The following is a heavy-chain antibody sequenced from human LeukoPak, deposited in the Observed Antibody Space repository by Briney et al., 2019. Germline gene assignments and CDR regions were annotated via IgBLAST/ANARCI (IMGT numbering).Heavy chain of an antibody. CDR2: ISDDGNRN. J-gene: IGHJ4*02. CDR3: ARTRYTGKVLPFDF. Sequence: GGSLRLSCAASGFIFSSSAMHWARQAPGKGLEWVAVISDDGNRNYYADSVEGRFTISRDNSKNTLYLQLNSLRVDDTAVYYCARTRYTGKVLPFDFWGQGTLVTVSS. CDR1: GFIFSSSA. D-gene: IGHD1-26*01. V-gene: IGHV3-30-3*01.